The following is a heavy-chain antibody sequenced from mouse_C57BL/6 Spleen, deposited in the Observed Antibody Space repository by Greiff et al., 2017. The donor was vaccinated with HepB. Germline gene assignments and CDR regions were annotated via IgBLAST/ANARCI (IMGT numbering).Heavy chain of an antibody. V-gene: IGHV1-82*01. CDR2: IYPGDGDT. J-gene: IGHJ3*01. CDR1: GYAFSSSW. CDR3: ARGSSYEGFAY. D-gene: IGHD1-1*01. Sequence: VQGVESGPELVKPGASVKISCKASGYAFSSSWMNWVKQRPGKGLEWIGRIYPGDGDTNYNGKFKGKATLTADKSSSTAYMQLSSLTSEDSAVYFCARGSSYEGFAYWGQGTLVTVSA.